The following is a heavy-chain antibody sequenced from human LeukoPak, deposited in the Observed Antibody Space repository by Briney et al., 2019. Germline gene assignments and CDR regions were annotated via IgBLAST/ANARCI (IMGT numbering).Heavy chain of an antibody. V-gene: IGHV4-34*01. J-gene: IGHJ6*02. CDR3: ARGEVVPAAIPFGFYYYYGMDV. CDR2: INHSGST. D-gene: IGHD2-2*02. CDR1: GGSFSGYY. Sequence: TSETLSLTCAVYGGSFSGYYWSWIRQPPGKGLEWIGEINHSGSTNYNPSLKSRVTISVDTSKNQFSLKLSSVTAADTAVYYCARGEVVPAAIPFGFYYYYGMDVWGQGTTVTVSS.